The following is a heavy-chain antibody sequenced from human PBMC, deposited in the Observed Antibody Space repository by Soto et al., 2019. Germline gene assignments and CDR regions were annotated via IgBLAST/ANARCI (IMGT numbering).Heavy chain of an antibody. D-gene: IGHD3-22*01. J-gene: IGHJ6*02. Sequence: QVQLVQSGAEVKKPGSSVKVSCKASGGSLSNYGISWVRQAPGQGLEWMGGIIPVFGTANYAQKFQGRVTINANESTNMEDSVVTSQRAENTAVYYCARGDSTKIVVTTYYAMDVWGQGTMVTVSS. CDR2: IIPVFGTA. CDR1: GGSLSNYG. CDR3: ARGDSTKIVVTTYYAMDV. V-gene: IGHV1-69*12.